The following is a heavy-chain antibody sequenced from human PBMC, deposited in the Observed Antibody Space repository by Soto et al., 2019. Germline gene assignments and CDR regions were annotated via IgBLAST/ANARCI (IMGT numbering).Heavy chain of an antibody. CDR3: AIGTYYHDSSGYNGAFDI. CDR2: IIPIFDTA. Sequence: SVKVSCKASGVTFSSYAFTWVRQAPGQGLEWMGGIIPIFDTAVYAQKFQGRVTITADESTSTAYMGLSSLRSEDTAVYYCAIGTYYHDSSGYNGAFDIWGPGTMVTVSS. J-gene: IGHJ3*02. D-gene: IGHD3-22*01. V-gene: IGHV1-69*13. CDR1: GVTFSSYA.